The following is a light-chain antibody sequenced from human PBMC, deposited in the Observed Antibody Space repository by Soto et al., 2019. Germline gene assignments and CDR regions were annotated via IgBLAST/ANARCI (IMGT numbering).Light chain of an antibody. CDR2: GAS. V-gene: IGKV3-20*01. J-gene: IGKJ5*01. CDR3: QKYGGSPIT. Sequence: IVLTQSPGTLSLSPGDRVTLSCRASQSVNTKLAWYQQKPGQAPTLLMSGASNRASGVPVRFSGSGSGTDFTLTISRLEPEDFALYYCQKYGGSPITFGLGTRLEIK. CDR1: QSVNTK.